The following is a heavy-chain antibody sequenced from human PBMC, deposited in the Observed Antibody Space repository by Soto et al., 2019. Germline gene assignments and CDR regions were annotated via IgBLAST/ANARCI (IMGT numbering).Heavy chain of an antibody. CDR2: ISAYNGNT. CDR3: ARGRSEAYCGGDCYSDY. Sequence: QVQLVQSGAEVKKPRASVKVSCKASGYTFTSYGISWVRQAPGQGLEWMGWISAYNGNTNYAQKLQGRVTMTTDTSTSTAYMELRSLRSDDTAVYYCARGRSEAYCGGDCYSDYWGQGTLVTVSS. D-gene: IGHD2-21*02. V-gene: IGHV1-18*04. J-gene: IGHJ4*02. CDR1: GYTFTSYG.